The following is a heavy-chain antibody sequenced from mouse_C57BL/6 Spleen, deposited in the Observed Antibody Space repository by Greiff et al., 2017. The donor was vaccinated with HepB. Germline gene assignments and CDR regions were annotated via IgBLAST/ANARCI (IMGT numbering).Heavy chain of an antibody. J-gene: IGHJ2*01. CDR1: GYTFTDYY. Sequence: QVQLKESGAELVRPGASVKLSCKASGYTFTDYYINWVKQRPGQGLEWIARIYPGSGNTYYNEKFKGKATLTAEKSSSTAYMQLSSLTSEDSAVYFCAREIYYSRGYYFDYWGQGTTLTVSS. CDR2: IYPGSGNT. D-gene: IGHD1-1*01. CDR3: AREIYYSRGYYFDY. V-gene: IGHV1-76*01.